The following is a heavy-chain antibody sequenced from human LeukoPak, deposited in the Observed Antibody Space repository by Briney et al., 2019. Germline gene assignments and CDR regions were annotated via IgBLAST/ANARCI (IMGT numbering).Heavy chain of an antibody. CDR2: IYYSGST. D-gene: IGHD1-26*01. J-gene: IGHJ4*02. CDR1: GGSISSGGYY. Sequence: SETLSLTCTVSGGSISSGGYYWSWIRQHRGKGLEWIGYIYYSGSTYYNPSLKSRVTISVDTSKNQFSLKLSSVTAADTAVYYCARDPAGATFRYFDYWGQGTLVTVSS. CDR3: ARDPAGATFRYFDY. V-gene: IGHV4-31*03.